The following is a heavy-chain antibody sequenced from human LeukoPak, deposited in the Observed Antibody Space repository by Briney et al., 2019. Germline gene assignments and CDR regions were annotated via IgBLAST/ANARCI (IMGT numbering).Heavy chain of an antibody. V-gene: IGHV3-7*01. CDR1: GFTFSSYW. Sequence: GGSLRLSCAASGFTFSSYWMSWVRQAPGKGLEWVANIKQDGSEKYYVGSVKGRFTISRDNAKNSLYLQMNSLRAEDTAVYYCARLYSSSWYNDFDYWGQGTLVTVSS. D-gene: IGHD6-13*01. CDR2: IKQDGSEK. CDR3: ARLYSSSWYNDFDY. J-gene: IGHJ4*02.